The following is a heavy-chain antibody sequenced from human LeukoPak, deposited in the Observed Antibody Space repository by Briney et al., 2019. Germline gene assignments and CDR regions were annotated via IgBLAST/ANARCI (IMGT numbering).Heavy chain of an antibody. CDR2: ITPSVGST. CDR1: GYTFTSYY. Sequence: SVKVSCKASGYTFTSYYMHCVRQAPEQGHEWMGIITPSVGSTSYAQKFQGRVTMNRDMSTTTVYMELRSLRSEDTAVYYCARSWSGYYSYWGQGTLVTVSS. J-gene: IGHJ4*02. D-gene: IGHD3-3*01. V-gene: IGHV1-46*01. CDR3: ARSWSGYYSY.